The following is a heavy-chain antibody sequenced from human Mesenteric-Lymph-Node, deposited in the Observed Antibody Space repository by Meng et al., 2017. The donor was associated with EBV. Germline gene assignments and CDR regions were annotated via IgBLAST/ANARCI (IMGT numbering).Heavy chain of an antibody. V-gene: IGHV4-34*01. Sequence: QLQPQEPDSGLVKPSETLSLTCAVYGASFSGYYWSWIRQPPGKGLEWIGEINHSGSTNYNPSLKSRVSVSLDTSKNQFSLKLSSVTAADTAVFYCARGRGSRLLFYSSFDSWGQGTLVTVSS. CDR3: ARGRGSRLLFYSSFDS. D-gene: IGHD2-15*01. J-gene: IGHJ4*02. CDR2: INHSGST. CDR1: GASFSGYY.